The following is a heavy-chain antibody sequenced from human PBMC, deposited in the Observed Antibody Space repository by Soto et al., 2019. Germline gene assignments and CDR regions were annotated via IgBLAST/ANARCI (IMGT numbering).Heavy chain of an antibody. Sequence: SETLSLTCTVSGGSISSYYWSWIRQPPGKGLEWIGYIYFSGSTNFNPSLKSRITMSIDTSKNQFSLKLTSVTAADTAVYYCARQGRSGWFDYWGQGTLVTVSS. CDR1: GGSISSYY. J-gene: IGHJ4*02. CDR3: ARQGRSGWFDY. V-gene: IGHV4-59*01. CDR2: IYFSGST. D-gene: IGHD6-19*01.